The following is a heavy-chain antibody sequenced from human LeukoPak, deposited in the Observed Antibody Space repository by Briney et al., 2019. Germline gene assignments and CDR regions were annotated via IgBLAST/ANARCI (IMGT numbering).Heavy chain of an antibody. V-gene: IGHV3-74*01. D-gene: IGHD6-19*01. Sequence: GGSLRLSCEASGFTFRSYWMHWVRQAPGKGLVWVSRINGDGSSTSYADSVKGRFTISRDNYKNTLFLQMNSLRGEDTAMYYCARVQGGGYRTADSWGQGTLVTVSS. CDR2: INGDGSST. J-gene: IGHJ4*02. CDR3: ARVQGGGYRTADS. CDR1: GFTFRSYW.